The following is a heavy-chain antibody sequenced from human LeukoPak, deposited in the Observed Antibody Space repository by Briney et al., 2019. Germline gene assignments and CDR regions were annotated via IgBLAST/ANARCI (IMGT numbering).Heavy chain of an antibody. V-gene: IGHV3-33*01. CDR2: IWYDGSNK. J-gene: IGHJ4*02. CDR1: GFTFTTYG. D-gene: IGHD1-14*01. Sequence: GSLRLSCAASGFTFTTYGMHWVRQAPGKGLEWVAIIWYDGSNKYYADSVKGRFTISRDNSKNTLYLQMNSLRAEDTAVYYCAAGEPYVYWGQGTLVTVSS. CDR3: AAGEPYVY.